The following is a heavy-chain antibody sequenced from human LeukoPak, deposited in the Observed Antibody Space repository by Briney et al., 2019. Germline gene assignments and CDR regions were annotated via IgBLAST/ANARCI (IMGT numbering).Heavy chain of an antibody. CDR2: IYYSGST. J-gene: IGHJ5*02. V-gene: IGHV4-59*01. CDR1: GGSISSYY. D-gene: IGHD2-21*02. CDR3: AREVTPGWFDP. Sequence: SETLSLTCAVSGGSISSYYWSWIRQPPGKGLEWIGYIYYSGSTNYNPSLKSRVTISVDTSKNQFSLKLSSVTAADTAVYYCAREVTPGWFDPWGQGTLVTVSS.